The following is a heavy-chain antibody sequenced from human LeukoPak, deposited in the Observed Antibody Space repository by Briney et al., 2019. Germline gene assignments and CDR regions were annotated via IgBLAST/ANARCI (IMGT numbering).Heavy chain of an antibody. CDR1: GYSFTNYW. D-gene: IGHD2-15*01. Sequence: GESLKISRKGSGYSFTNYWIGWVREMPGKGLEWLGVIYPDDSDTIYSPSFQGQVIISADKSISTAYLQWSSLKASDSAIYYCARQESEITTPANRYFDRWGQGTLVTVSS. CDR3: ARQESEITTPANRYFDR. J-gene: IGHJ4*02. V-gene: IGHV5-51*01. CDR2: IYPDDSDT.